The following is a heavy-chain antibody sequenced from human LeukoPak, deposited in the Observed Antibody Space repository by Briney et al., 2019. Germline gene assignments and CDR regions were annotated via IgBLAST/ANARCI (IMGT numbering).Heavy chain of an antibody. J-gene: IGHJ4*02. CDR1: GFSFRSYW. V-gene: IGHV4-4*02. CDR2: IYHSGST. D-gene: IGHD3-22*01. CDR3: ASSLYYYDSIPTDY. Sequence: GSLRLSCAASGFSFRSYWMSWVRQPPGKGLEWIGEIYHSGSTNYNPSLKSRVTISVDKSKNQFSLKLSSVTAADTAVYYCASSLYYYDSIPTDYWGQGTLVTVSS.